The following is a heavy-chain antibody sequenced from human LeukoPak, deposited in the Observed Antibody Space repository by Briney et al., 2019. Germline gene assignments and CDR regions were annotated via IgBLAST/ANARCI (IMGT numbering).Heavy chain of an antibody. D-gene: IGHD3-3*01. CDR1: GYTFTSYA. CDR2: INPNSGGT. Sequence: GASVKVSCKASGYTFTSYAMNWVRQAPGQGLEWMGWINPNSGGTNYAQKFQGRVTMTRDTSISTAYMELSRLRSDDTAVYYCAREHITIFGVVIPFDYWGQGTLVTVSS. J-gene: IGHJ4*02. V-gene: IGHV1-2*02. CDR3: AREHITIFGVVIPFDY.